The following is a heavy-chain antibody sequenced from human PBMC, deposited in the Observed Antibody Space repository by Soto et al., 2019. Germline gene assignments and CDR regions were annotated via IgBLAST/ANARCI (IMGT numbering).Heavy chain of an antibody. V-gene: IGHV4-39*01. CDR3: ARRQDCSGGSCYARLAWYFDL. J-gene: IGHJ2*01. CDR2: IYYSGST. Sequence: QLQLQESGPGLVKPSETLSLTCTVSGGSISSSSYYWGWIRQPPGKGLEWIGSIYYSGSTYYNPSLKSRVTISVDTSKNQFSLKLSSVTAADTAVYYCARRQDCSGGSCYARLAWYFDLWGRGTLVTVSS. D-gene: IGHD2-15*01. CDR1: GGSISSSSYY.